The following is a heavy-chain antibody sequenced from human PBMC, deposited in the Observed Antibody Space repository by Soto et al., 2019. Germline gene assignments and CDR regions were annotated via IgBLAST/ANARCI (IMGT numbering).Heavy chain of an antibody. CDR2: ISGSSDHT. CDR1: GFTFSNYA. D-gene: IGHD1-20*01. Sequence: PGGSLRLSCAASGFTFSNYALSWVRQAPGKGLEWVSAISGSSDHTFYADSVKGRFTISRDNSKSTLYLQVNSLRADDTAVYYCARDGNWLDESVYYYYYYGMDVWGQGTTVTVSS. CDR3: ARDGNWLDESVYYYYYYGMDV. V-gene: IGHV3-23*01. J-gene: IGHJ6*02.